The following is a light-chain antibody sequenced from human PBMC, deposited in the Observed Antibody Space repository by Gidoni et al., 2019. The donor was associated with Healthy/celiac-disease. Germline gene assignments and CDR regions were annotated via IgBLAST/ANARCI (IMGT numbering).Light chain of an antibody. Sequence: EIVMTQSPATLSVSPGERATLSCRASQSVSSNLAWYQQKPGQAPRILNSGASPRATGIPARFSGCGSGSAFTLTISSLQSEDFAVYYCRRYKHWPPTFGQGTKVEIK. V-gene: IGKV3-15*01. CDR1: QSVSSN. J-gene: IGKJ1*01. CDR3: RRYKHWPPT. CDR2: GAS.